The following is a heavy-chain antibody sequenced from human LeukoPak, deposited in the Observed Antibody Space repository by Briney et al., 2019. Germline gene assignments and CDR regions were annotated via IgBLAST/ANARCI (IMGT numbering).Heavy chain of an antibody. CDR3: AGRLVGAAGPFDY. J-gene: IGHJ4*02. Sequence: GGSLRLSCAASGFTFSSYAMSWVRQAPGKGLEWVSAITDSGGGTYYAGAVMGRFTISRDNSKSTLYLQMHSLRAEDTAVYYCAGRLVGAAGPFDYWGQGTLVTVSS. CDR2: ITDSGGGT. D-gene: IGHD1-26*01. CDR1: GFTFSSYA. V-gene: IGHV3-23*01.